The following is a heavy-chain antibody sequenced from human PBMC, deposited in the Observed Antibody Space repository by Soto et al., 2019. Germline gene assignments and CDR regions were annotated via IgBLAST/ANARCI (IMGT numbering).Heavy chain of an antibody. CDR2: IKSKTAGGTT. CDR1: GFTFSNAW. J-gene: IGHJ4*02. V-gene: IGHV3-15*01. CDR3: TYSSGWY. Sequence: EVQLVESGGGLVKPGGSLRLSCAASGFTFSNAWMSWVRQAPGKGLEWVGRIKSKTAGGTTDYAAPVKGRFTISRDDSKNTLYLQMNSLKTEDTAVYYCTYSSGWYWGQGTLVTVSS. D-gene: IGHD6-19*01.